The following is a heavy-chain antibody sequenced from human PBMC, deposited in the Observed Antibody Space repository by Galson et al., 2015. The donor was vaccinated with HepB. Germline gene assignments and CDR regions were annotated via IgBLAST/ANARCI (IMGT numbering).Heavy chain of an antibody. J-gene: IGHJ4*02. CDR3: ARGISTVAGTIGLIFHY. D-gene: IGHD6-19*01. CDR2: INPNSGGT. Sequence: QSGAEVKKPGASVKVSCKASGYTFTGYYMHWVRQAPGQGLEWMGWINPNSGGTNYAQKFQGRVTMTRDTSISTAYMELSRLRSDDTVVYYCARGISTVAGTIGLIFHYWCQGTLVTVSS. V-gene: IGHV1-2*02. CDR1: GYTFTGYY.